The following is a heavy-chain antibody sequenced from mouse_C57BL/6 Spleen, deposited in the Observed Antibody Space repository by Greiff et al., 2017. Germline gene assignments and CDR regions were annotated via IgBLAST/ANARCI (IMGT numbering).Heavy chain of an antibody. CDR1: GFTFSSYA. D-gene: IGHD1-1*01. CDR3: ARDDYGSSFYAMDD. Sequence: EVKVEESGGGLVKPGGSLKLSCAASGFTFSSYAMSWVRQTPEKRLELVATISDGGSYTYYPDNVKGRFTISRDNAKNNLYLQMSHLKSEDTAMYYCARDDYGSSFYAMDDWGQGTSVTVSS. CDR2: ISDGGSYT. J-gene: IGHJ4*01. V-gene: IGHV5-4*01.